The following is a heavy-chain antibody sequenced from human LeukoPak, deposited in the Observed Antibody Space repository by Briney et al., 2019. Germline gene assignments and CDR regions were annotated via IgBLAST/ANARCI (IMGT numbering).Heavy chain of an antibody. Sequence: GGSLRLSCSASGFTVSSNYMSWVRQAPGKGLEGVSVIYSGGSTYYADSVKGRFTISRDNSKNTLYLQMNSLRAEDTAVYYCARGLSGWELYPAFDYWGQGTLVTVSS. CDR1: GFTVSSNY. D-gene: IGHD1-26*01. V-gene: IGHV3-66*01. CDR2: IYSGGST. J-gene: IGHJ4*02. CDR3: ARGLSGWELYPAFDY.